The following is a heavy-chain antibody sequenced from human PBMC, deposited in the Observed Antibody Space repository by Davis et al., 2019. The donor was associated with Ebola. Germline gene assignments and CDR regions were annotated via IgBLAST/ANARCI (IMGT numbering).Heavy chain of an antibody. CDR3: ARQESLYGSSDY. D-gene: IGHD2/OR15-2a*01. CDR1: GYSFTSYW. Sequence: GESLKISCKGSGYSFTSYWIAWVRQTPAKGLEWMRIIYPGDSATRYSPSFEGQVTISVDRSISTAYLQWSSLKASDIAMYYCARQESLYGSSDYWGQGTLVTVSS. J-gene: IGHJ4*02. V-gene: IGHV5-51*01. CDR2: IYPGDSAT.